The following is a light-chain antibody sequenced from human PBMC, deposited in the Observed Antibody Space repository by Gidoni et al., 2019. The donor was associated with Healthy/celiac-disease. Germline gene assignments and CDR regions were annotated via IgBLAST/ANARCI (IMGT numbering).Light chain of an antibody. Sequence: DIPMTQSPSSLSASVGDRVTITCRASQSISSYLNWYQQKPGKAPKLLIYASSSLQSGVPSRISGSGSGTDFTLTKSSMQPEDFATYYCQKSYSTPRTFGRGTKVEIK. CDR1: QSISSY. CDR2: ASS. CDR3: QKSYSTPRT. V-gene: IGKV1-39*01. J-gene: IGKJ1*01.